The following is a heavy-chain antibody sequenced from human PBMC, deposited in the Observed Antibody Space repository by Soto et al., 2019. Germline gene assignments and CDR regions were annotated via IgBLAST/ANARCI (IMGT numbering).Heavy chain of an antibody. D-gene: IGHD3-9*01. CDR1: GFTFNTYS. V-gene: IGHV3-48*02. Sequence: GGSLRLSCAASGFTFNTYSMNWVRQGPGKGLEWISYISSSGDSAYYADSFRGRFTISRDNAKNALYLQMSSLREEDTAVYYCASFDRVRWGQATRVTVSS. CDR2: ISSSGDSA. J-gene: IGHJ4*02. CDR3: ASFDRVR.